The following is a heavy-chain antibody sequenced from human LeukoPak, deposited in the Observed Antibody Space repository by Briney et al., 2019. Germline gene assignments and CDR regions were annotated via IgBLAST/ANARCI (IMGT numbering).Heavy chain of an antibody. CDR2: ISGSGGST. CDR1: GFTFGTFG. J-gene: IGHJ2*01. Sequence: GGSLRLSCAASGFTFGTFGMSWVRQAPGKGLEWVSGISGSGGSTYYADSVKGRFTISRGNSKNTLFLQMNSLRAEDTAVYYCARSYSSSPRYFDLWGRGTLVTVSS. D-gene: IGHD6-13*01. CDR3: ARSYSSSPRYFDL. V-gene: IGHV3-23*01.